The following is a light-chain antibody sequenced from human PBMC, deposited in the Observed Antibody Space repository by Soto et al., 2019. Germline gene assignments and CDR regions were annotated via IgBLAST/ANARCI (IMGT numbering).Light chain of an antibody. J-gene: IGKJ5*01. V-gene: IGKV1-5*01. CDR3: QQYNTYST. CDR2: AAS. CDR1: QNIDIS. Sequence: DIQMSQSPSTLSASVGDRVTITCRASQNIDISLAWFQQRPGQAPKVLIYAASGLASGGPSTFSGSGSGTEFTLTISTLQPDDFATHYCQQYNTYSTFGKGTRLEIK.